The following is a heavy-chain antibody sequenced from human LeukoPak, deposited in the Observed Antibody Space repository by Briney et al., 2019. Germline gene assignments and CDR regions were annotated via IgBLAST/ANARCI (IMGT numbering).Heavy chain of an antibody. V-gene: IGHV4-30-2*01. CDR1: GGSISSGGYS. CDR3: ATSDYSNGGWYFDY. Sequence: SQTLSLTCAVSGGSISSGGYSWSWIRQPPGKGLEWIGYIYHSGSTYYNPSLKSRVTISVDRSKNQFSLKLSSVTAADTAVYYCATSDYSNGGWYFDYWGQGTLVTVSS. D-gene: IGHD4-11*01. J-gene: IGHJ4*02. CDR2: IYHSGST.